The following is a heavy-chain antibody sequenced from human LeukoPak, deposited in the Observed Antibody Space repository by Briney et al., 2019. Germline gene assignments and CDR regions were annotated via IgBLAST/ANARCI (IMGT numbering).Heavy chain of an antibody. CDR1: GGSFSGYY. V-gene: IGHV4-59*10. CDR2: MYSSGST. J-gene: IGHJ4*02. Sequence: SETLSLTCAVYGGSFSGYYWNWIRQPAGKGLEWIGRMYSSGSTNYSPSLKSRVTMSADTSKNQFSLKLRSVIPADTAVYYCARDRGSGWHLDYWGQGTLVTVSS. D-gene: IGHD6-19*01. CDR3: ARDRGSGWHLDY.